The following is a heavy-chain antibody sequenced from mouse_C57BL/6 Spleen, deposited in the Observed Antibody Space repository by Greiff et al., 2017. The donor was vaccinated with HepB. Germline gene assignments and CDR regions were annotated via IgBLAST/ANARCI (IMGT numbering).Heavy chain of an antibody. D-gene: IGHD1-1*01. V-gene: IGHV2-5*01. CDR1: GFSLTSYG. CDR2: IWRGGST. J-gene: IGHJ4*01. Sequence: VQLVESGPGLVQPSQSLSITCTVSGFSLTSYGVHWVRQSPGKGLEWLGVIWRGGSTDYNAAFMSRLSITKDNSKSKVFFKMNSLQADDKAIYYCANEDYGSSAMDYWGQGTSVTVAA. CDR3: ANEDYGSSAMDY.